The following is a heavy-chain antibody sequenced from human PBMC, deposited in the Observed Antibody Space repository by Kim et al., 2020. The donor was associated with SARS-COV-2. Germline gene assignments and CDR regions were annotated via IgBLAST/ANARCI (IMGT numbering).Heavy chain of an antibody. D-gene: IGHD2-21*01. J-gene: IGHJ4*01. V-gene: IGHV3-48*01. Sequence: GGSLRLSCAASGFTFSSYSMNWVRQAPGKGLEWVSFIFSSSSPIYSAVAVEGLFTFSSDYAKNSLFLQMNSLRAEETAAYYFAPLLLGVFVVGGAADY. CDR2: IFSSSSPI. CDR3: APLLLGVFVVGGAADY. CDR1: GFTFSSYS.